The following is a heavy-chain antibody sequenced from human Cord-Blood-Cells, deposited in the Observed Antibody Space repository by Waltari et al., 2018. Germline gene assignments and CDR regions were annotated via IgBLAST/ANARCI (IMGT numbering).Heavy chain of an antibody. CDR3: ATTPGYSSSWYAFDI. Sequence: QVQLVQSGAEVKKPGASVKVSCKVSGYTLTELSMHWVRQAPGKGLEWMGGFDPEDSETNYAQKFQGRVTMTEDTSTDTAYMEVSSLRSEDTAVYYCATTPGYSSSWYAFDIWGQGTMVTVSS. J-gene: IGHJ3*02. V-gene: IGHV1-24*01. D-gene: IGHD6-13*01. CDR2: FDPEDSET. CDR1: GYTLTELS.